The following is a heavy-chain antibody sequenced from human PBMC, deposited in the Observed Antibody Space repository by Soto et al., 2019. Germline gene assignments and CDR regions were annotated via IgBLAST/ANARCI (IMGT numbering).Heavy chain of an antibody. CDR2: ISAYNGNT. CDR1: GYTFTSYG. J-gene: IGHJ3*02. CDR3: ARAATNYYDSSGYYEGDAFDI. V-gene: IGHV1-18*01. Sequence: GASVKVSCKASGYTFTSYGISWVRQAPGQGLEWMGWISAYNGNTNYAQKLQGRVTMTTDTSTSTAYMELRSLRSDDTAVYYCARAATNYYDSSGYYEGDAFDIWGQGTMVTVSS. D-gene: IGHD3-22*01.